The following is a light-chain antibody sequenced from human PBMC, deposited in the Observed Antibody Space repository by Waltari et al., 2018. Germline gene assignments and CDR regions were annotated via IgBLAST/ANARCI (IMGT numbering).Light chain of an antibody. V-gene: IGLV3-25*03. CDR3: QSADSSGTSWV. CDR2: KDP. CDR1: ALAKQS. J-gene: IGLJ3*02. Sequence: SYEVTQPPSVSVSPGQTASISCSGDALAKQSAYWYQQKPGQAPVLVMYKDPERPSGIPERFSGSSSETSVTLTISAVQTEDEADYYCQSADSSGTSWVFGGGTKLTVL.